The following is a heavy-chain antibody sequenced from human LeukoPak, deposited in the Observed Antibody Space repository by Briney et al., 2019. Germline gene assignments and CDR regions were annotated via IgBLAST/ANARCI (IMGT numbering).Heavy chain of an antibody. J-gene: IGHJ6*04. D-gene: IGHD6-19*01. CDR1: GYTFTSYG. Sequence: GASVKVSCKASGYTFTSYGISWVRQAAGQGLEWMGWISAYNGNTNYAQKLQGRVTMTTDTSTSTAYMELRSLRSDDTAVYYCARAPGSGWYYYGMDVWGKGTTVTVSS. V-gene: IGHV1-18*04. CDR3: ARAPGSGWYYYGMDV. CDR2: ISAYNGNT.